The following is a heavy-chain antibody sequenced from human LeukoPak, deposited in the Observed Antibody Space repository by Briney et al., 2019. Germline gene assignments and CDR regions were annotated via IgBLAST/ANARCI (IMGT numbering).Heavy chain of an antibody. Sequence: GASVKVSCKASGGTFSSYAISWVRQAPGQGLEWMGGIIPIFGTANYAQKFQGRVTITADESTSTAYMELSSLRSEDTAVYYCARDGDYYDSSGYHDWGQGTLVTVSS. J-gene: IGHJ4*02. D-gene: IGHD3-22*01. CDR1: GGTFSSYA. V-gene: IGHV1-69*13. CDR2: IIPIFGTA. CDR3: ARDGDYYDSSGYHD.